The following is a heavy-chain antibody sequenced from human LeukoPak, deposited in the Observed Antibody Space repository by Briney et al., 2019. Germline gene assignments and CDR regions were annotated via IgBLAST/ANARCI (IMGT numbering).Heavy chain of an antibody. CDR2: ISSSSSYT. D-gene: IGHD6-13*01. V-gene: IGHV3-21*01. Sequence: GSLRLSCAASGFTFSSYSMNWVRQAPGKGLEWVSSISSSSSYTYYADSVKGRFTISRDNAKNSLYLQMNSLRAEDTAVYYCARDSSSWFFDYWGQGTLVTVSS. CDR3: ARDSSSWFFDY. CDR1: GFTFSSYS. J-gene: IGHJ4*02.